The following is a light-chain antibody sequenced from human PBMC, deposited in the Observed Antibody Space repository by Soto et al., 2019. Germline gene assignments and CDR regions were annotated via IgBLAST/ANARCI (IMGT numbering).Light chain of an antibody. V-gene: IGLV1-40*01. CDR3: QSYDSSLSGYV. CDR2: GNN. CDR1: SSNIGAGYD. J-gene: IGLJ1*01. Sequence: QSVLTQPPSVSGAPGQRVTISCTGSSSNIGAGYDVHWYQQLPGTAPKLLIYGNNNRPSGVPDRVSGSKSGTSASLAITGLQAEDEADYYCQSYDSSLSGYVFGSGTKLTV.